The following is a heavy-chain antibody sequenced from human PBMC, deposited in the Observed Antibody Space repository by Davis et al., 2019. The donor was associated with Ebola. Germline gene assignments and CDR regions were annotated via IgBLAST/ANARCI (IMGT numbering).Heavy chain of an antibody. D-gene: IGHD6-19*01. Sequence: GESLKISCAASGFTFSSYWMHWVRQAPGKGLVWVSRINSDGSSTSYADSVKGRFTISRDNAKNSLYLQMNSLRAEDTAVYYCARDWIAVAVAATYGMDVWGKGTTVTVSS. V-gene: IGHV3-74*01. CDR1: GFTFSSYW. CDR2: INSDGSST. CDR3: ARDWIAVAVAATYGMDV. J-gene: IGHJ6*04.